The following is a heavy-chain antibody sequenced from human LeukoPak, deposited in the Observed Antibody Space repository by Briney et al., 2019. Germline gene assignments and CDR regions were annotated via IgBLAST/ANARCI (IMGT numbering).Heavy chain of an antibody. D-gene: IGHD2-2*02. CDR2: IYYSGST. J-gene: IGHJ4*02. CDR3: ARVRYCSSTSCYKEGYFDY. V-gene: IGHV4-30-4*08. Sequence: SETLSLTCPVSGGSISSGDYYWSWIRQPPGKGLEWIGYIYYSGSTYYNPSLKSRVTISVDTSKNQFSLKLSSVTAADTAVYYCARVRYCSSTSCYKEGYFDYWGQGTLVTVSS. CDR1: GGSISSGDYY.